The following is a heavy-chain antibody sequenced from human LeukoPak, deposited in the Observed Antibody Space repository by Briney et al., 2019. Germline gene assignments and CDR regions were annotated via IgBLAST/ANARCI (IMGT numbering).Heavy chain of an antibody. Sequence: PGGSLRLSCAASGFTFSSYAMSWVRQAPGKGLEWVSAISGSGGSTYYADSVKGRFTISRDNSKNTLYLQMNSLRAEDTAVHYCAKVIGFVVVTGSYFDYWGQGTLVTVSS. CDR1: GFTFSSYA. CDR2: ISGSGGST. V-gene: IGHV3-23*01. CDR3: AKVIGFVVVTGSYFDY. J-gene: IGHJ4*02. D-gene: IGHD2-21*02.